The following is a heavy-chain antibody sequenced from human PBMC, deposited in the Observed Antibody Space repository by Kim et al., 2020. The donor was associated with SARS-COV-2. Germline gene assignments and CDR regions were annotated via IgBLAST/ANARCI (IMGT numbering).Heavy chain of an antibody. D-gene: IGHD4-17*01. Sequence: AQKFQGSVTMTRDTSTSTVYMERSRLRSEDTAVYYCARAPPPDYGDYVFDYWGQGTLVTVSS. V-gene: IGHV1-46*01. CDR3: ARAPPPDYGDYVFDY. J-gene: IGHJ4*02.